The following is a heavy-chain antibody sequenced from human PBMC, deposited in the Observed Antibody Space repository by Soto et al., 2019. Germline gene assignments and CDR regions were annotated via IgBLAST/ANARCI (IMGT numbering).Heavy chain of an antibody. Sequence: QLQLQESGPGLVKPSETLSLTCTVSGGSISSSSYYWGWIRQPPGKGLEWIGSIYYSGSTYYNPSLKSRVTISVDTPKNQFSLKLSSVSAADTAVYYCARLYSSSWYGDYWGQGTLVTVSS. CDR1: GGSISSSSYY. CDR2: IYYSGST. J-gene: IGHJ4*02. CDR3: ARLYSSSWYGDY. D-gene: IGHD6-13*01. V-gene: IGHV4-39*01.